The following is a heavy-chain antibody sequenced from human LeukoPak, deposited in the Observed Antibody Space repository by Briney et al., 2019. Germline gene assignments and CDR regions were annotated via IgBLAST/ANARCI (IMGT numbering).Heavy chain of an antibody. D-gene: IGHD1-1*01. J-gene: IGHJ6*02. CDR1: GFTVSSNY. CDR3: AREGLERPLVNGFYYYYGMDV. CDR2: ISSSSSTI. Sequence: GGSLRLSCAASGFTVSSNYMNWVRQAPGKGLEWVSYISSSSSTIYYADSVKGRFTISRDNAKNSLYLQMNSLRAEDTAVYYCAREGLERPLVNGFYYYYGMDVWGQGTTVTVSS. V-gene: IGHV3-48*04.